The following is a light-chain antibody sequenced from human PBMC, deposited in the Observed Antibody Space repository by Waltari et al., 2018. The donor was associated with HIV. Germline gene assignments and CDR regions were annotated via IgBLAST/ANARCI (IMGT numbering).Light chain of an antibody. CDR1: SSNIGNNY. CDR2: DNN. Sequence: QSMLTQPPSVSAAPGQKVTISCSGSSSNIGNNYVSWYQHLPGTAPKLLIYDNNKRPSGIPDRFSGSKSGTSATLGITGLQTGDEADYYCGTWDSSLSPSWVFGGGTKLTVL. J-gene: IGLJ3*02. V-gene: IGLV1-51*01. CDR3: GTWDSSLSPSWV.